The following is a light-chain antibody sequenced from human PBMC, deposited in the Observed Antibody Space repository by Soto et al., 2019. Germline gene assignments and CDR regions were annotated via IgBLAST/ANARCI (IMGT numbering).Light chain of an antibody. CDR2: AAS. CDR1: QGISSY. CDR3: QQYYSYRVT. J-gene: IGKJ3*01. Sequence: AIRMTQSPSSLSASTGDRVTITCRASQGISSYLAWYQQKPWNAPKLLIYAASTLQSGGPSSFSGSGSGTDFTLTISCLQSEDVATYYCQQYYSYRVTFGPGTKVDIK. V-gene: IGKV1-8*01.